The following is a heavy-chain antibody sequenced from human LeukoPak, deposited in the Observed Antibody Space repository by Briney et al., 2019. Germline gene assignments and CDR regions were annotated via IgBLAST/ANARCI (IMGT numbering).Heavy chain of an antibody. V-gene: IGHV1-69*04. CDR1: GGTFSSYA. CDR3: ARDHYYYYYMDV. Sequence: ASVKVSCKASGGTFSSYAISLVRQAPGQGLEWMGRIIPILGIANYAQKFQGRVTITADKSTSTAYMELSSLRSEDTAVYYCARDHYYYYYMDVWGKGTTVTVSS. CDR2: IIPILGIA. J-gene: IGHJ6*03.